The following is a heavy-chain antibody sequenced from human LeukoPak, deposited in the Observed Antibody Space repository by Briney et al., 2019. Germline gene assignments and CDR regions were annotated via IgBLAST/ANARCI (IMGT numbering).Heavy chain of an antibody. CDR3: ASFTYGGFDY. J-gene: IGHJ4*02. CDR1: GFTFSSYG. CDR2: ISYDGSNK. V-gene: IGHV3-30*03. Sequence: GGSLRLSCAASGFTFSSYGMHWVRQAPGKGLEWVAVISYDGSNKYYADSVKGRFTISRDNSKNTLYLQMNSLRAEDTAVYYCASFTYGGFDYWGQGTLVTVSS. D-gene: IGHD4-23*01.